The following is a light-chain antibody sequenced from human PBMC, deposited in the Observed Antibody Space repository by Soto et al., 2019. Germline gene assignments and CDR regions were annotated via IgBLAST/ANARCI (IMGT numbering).Light chain of an antibody. CDR3: QQYNSYSLWK. Sequence: DIQMTHSPSSLSASVLYIVTITFRSSQSISSYLNWYQQKPGKAPKLLIYAASSLQSGVPSRFSGSGSGTEFTLTISSLQPDDFATYYCQQYNSYSLWKFGQGTKVDIK. V-gene: IGKV1-39*01. CDR1: QSISSY. J-gene: IGKJ1*01. CDR2: AAS.